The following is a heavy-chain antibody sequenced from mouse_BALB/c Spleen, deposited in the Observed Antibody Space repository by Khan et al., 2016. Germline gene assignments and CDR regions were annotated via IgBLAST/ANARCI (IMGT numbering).Heavy chain of an antibody. J-gene: IGHJ3*01. CDR2: ISDGGSYT. V-gene: IGHV5-4*02. D-gene: IGHD2-4*01. Sequence: EVELVESGGDLVKPGGSLKLSCAASGFTFSDYYMYWVHQTPEKRLEWVATISDGGSYTYYPDSAKGRFTISRDNAKNNLYLQMSSLKSEDTAMYYCARGGLRGGAWFAYWGQGTLVTVSA. CDR1: GFTFSDYY. CDR3: ARGGLRGGAWFAY.